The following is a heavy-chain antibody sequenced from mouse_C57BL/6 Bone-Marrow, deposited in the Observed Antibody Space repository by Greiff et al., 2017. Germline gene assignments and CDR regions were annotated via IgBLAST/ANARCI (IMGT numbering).Heavy chain of an antibody. Sequence: VQLQQSGAELVMPGASVKLSCKASGYTFTSYWMHWVKQRPGQGLEWIGEIDPSDSYTNYNQKFKGKSTLTVDKSSSTAYMQLSSLTSEDSAVYYCARGGFTRNFFDYWGQGTTLTVSS. J-gene: IGHJ2*01. CDR2: IDPSDSYT. CDR1: GYTFTSYW. D-gene: IGHD1-1*01. V-gene: IGHV1-69*01. CDR3: ARGGFTRNFFDY.